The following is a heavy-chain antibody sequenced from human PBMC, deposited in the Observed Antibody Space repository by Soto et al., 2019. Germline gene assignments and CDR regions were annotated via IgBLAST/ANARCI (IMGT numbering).Heavy chain of an antibody. CDR2: INHSGST. V-gene: IGHV4-34*01. Sequence: QVQLQQWGAGLLKPSETLSLTCAVYGGTFSGYYWSWIRQPPGKGLEWIGEINHSGSTNYNPSLKSRVTRSVDTSKNQFSLKLSSVTAADTAVYYCARGPYSEQFDYWGQGTLVTVSS. CDR1: GGTFSGYY. CDR3: ARGPYSEQFDY. D-gene: IGHD5-18*01. J-gene: IGHJ4*02.